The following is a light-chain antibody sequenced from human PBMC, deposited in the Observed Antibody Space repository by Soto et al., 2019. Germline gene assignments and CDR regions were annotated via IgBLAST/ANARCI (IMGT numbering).Light chain of an antibody. CDR1: QSVSSS. Sequence: EVVMTQSPATLSMSPGERATLSCRASQSVSSSLAWYQQKPGQAPRLLIYGASTRATGIPDRFSGSGSETEFTLTISSLQAEDLAIYYCQSYNHWWTFGQGTKVEIK. J-gene: IGKJ1*01. CDR3: QSYNHWWT. CDR2: GAS. V-gene: IGKV3-15*01.